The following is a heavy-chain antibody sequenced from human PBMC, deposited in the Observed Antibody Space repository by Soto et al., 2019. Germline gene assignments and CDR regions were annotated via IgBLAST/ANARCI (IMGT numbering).Heavy chain of an antibody. CDR2: ISGSGGST. J-gene: IGHJ4*02. CDR1: GFTFSSYA. D-gene: IGHD6-6*01. Sequence: GGSLRLSCAASGFTFSSYAMSWVRQAPGKGLEWVSAISGSGGSTYYADSVKGRFTISRDNSKNTLYLQMNSLRAEDTAVYYCAKDFSPERSSSSPFDYWGQGTLVTVSS. CDR3: AKDFSPERSSSSPFDY. V-gene: IGHV3-23*01.